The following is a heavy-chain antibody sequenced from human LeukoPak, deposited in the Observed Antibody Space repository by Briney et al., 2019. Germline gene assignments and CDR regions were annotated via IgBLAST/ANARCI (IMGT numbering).Heavy chain of an antibody. CDR3: ARGKYNWNYYYYMDV. Sequence: ASVKVSCKASGGTFSSHAISWVRQAPGQGLEWMGGIIPIFGTANYAQKFQGRVTITTDESTSTAYMELSSLRSEDTAVYYCARGKYNWNYYYYMDVWGKGTTVTVSS. V-gene: IGHV1-69*05. J-gene: IGHJ6*03. D-gene: IGHD1-20*01. CDR1: GGTFSSHA. CDR2: IIPIFGTA.